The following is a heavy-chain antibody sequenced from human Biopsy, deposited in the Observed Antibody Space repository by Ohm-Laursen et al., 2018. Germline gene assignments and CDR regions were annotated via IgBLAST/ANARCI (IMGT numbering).Heavy chain of an antibody. J-gene: IGHJ4*02. CDR2: IYYSGST. V-gene: IGHV4-59*01. CDR3: ARDDAVTVIRGLYY. D-gene: IGHD2-21*02. Sequence: SETLSLTCSVSGGSISSDYWSWIRQTPGKGLEWIGYIYYSGSTNYNPSLKSRVTISVDTSKNQFSLRLNSVTAVDTAVYYCARDDAVTVIRGLYYWGQGALVTVSS. CDR1: GGSISSDY.